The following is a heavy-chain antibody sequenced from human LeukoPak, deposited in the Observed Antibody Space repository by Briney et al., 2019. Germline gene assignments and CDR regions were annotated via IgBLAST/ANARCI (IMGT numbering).Heavy chain of an antibody. V-gene: IGHV1-2*02. J-gene: IGHJ3*02. CDR2: INPNSGGT. Sequence: ASVKVSCKASGYTFTGYYMHWVRQAPGQGLGWMGWINPNSGGTNYAQKFQGRVTMTRDTSISTAYMELTRLRSDDTAVYYCARGISGYDYDAFDIWGQGTMVTVSS. CDR3: ARGISGYDYDAFDI. D-gene: IGHD5-12*01. CDR1: GYTFTGYY.